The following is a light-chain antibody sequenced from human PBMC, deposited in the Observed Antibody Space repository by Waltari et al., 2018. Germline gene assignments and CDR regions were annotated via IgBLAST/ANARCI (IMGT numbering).Light chain of an antibody. Sequence: DIVMTQSPDSLAVSLGERDTINCKSSQSVLYSSNNKNYLAWYQQKPGQPPKLLIYWASTRESGVHDRFSGSGSGTDFTLTISSLQAEDVAVYYCQQYYSTPWTFGQGTKVEIK. CDR1: QSVLYSSNNKNY. CDR2: WAS. CDR3: QQYYSTPWT. J-gene: IGKJ1*01. V-gene: IGKV4-1*01.